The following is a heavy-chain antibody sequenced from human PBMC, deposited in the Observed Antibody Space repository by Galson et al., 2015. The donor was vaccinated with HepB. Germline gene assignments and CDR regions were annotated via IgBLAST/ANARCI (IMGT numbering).Heavy chain of an antibody. CDR1: GVTIPSYS. J-gene: IGHJ6*02. CDR2: ISAGSTTI. CDR3: ARNPSSYDYYNMTS. Sequence: SLRLSCAASGVTIPSYSMNWVRKAPGKGLEWLAYISAGSTTIYYAASVKGRFTISRDNAKNFLYLHMNSLRGEDTAVYYCARNPSSYDYYNMTSGATGPRSPSP. V-gene: IGHV3-48*01.